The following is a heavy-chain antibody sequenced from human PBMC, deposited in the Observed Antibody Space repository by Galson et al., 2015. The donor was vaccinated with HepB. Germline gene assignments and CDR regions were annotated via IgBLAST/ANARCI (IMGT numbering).Heavy chain of an antibody. CDR1: GFSLSTSGVG. J-gene: IGHJ4*02. CDR3: AHVFADYVWGSYRYNYFDY. D-gene: IGHD3-16*02. CDR2: IYWDDDK. Sequence: PALVKPTQTLTLTCTFSGFSLSTSGVGVGWIRQPPGKALEWLALIYWDDDKRYSPSLKSRLTITKDTSKNQVVLTMTNMDPVDTATYYCAHVFADYVWGSYRYNYFDYWGQGTLVTVSS. V-gene: IGHV2-5*02.